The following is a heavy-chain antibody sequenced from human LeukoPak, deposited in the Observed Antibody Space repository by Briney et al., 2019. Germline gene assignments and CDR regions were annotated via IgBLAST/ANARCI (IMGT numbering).Heavy chain of an antibody. CDR3: AKDPTDFDSSGQTYFDY. Sequence: PGGSLRLSCAASGFTFSNAWMSWVRQAPGKGLEWVSAISTSGGRTFYADSVKGRFTISRDNSKNTLYLQMNSLKAEDTAIYYCAKDPTDFDSSGQTYFDYWGQGTLVTVSS. CDR1: GFTFSNAW. CDR2: ISTSGGRT. J-gene: IGHJ4*02. V-gene: IGHV3-23*01. D-gene: IGHD3-22*01.